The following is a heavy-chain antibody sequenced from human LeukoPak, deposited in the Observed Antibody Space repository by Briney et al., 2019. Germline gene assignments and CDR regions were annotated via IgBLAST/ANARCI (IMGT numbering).Heavy chain of an antibody. CDR2: IWYDGNNK. CDR1: GFTFSSND. V-gene: IGHV3-33*01. J-gene: IGHJ5*02. Sequence: GTSLRLSCAASGFTFSSNDMHWVRQAPGKGLERVAVIWYDGNNKYYADSVEGQFTISRDNSKNTLFLQMNSLRAEDTAVYYCATDAGHWFDPWGQGTLVTVSS. CDR3: ATDAGHWFDP.